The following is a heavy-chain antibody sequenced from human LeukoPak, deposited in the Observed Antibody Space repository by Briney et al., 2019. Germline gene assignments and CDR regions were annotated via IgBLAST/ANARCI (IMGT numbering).Heavy chain of an antibody. J-gene: IGHJ4*02. CDR1: GYTFTSYG. CDR3: ARVKSHYDFGY. V-gene: IGHV1-2*04. D-gene: IGHD3-3*01. CDR2: INPNSGGT. Sequence: ASVKVSCKASGYTFTSYGISWVRQAPGQGLEWMGWINPNSGGTNYAQKFQGWVTMTRDTSISTAYMELSRLRSDDTAVYYCARVKSHYDFGYWGQGTLVTVSS.